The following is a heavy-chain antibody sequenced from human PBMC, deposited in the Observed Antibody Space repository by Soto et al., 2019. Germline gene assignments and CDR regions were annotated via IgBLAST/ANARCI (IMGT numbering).Heavy chain of an antibody. CDR2: IYHTGNT. CDR3: ARDVGIHDAFDI. J-gene: IGHJ3*02. D-gene: IGHD5-18*01. CDR1: TDSFNDYY. V-gene: IGHV4-59*13. Sequence: QVRLHESGPGLVKPSETLSLTCTVSTDSFNDYYWSWIRQPPGKGLEWIGSIYHTGNTNYNPSLERRVSISVDTSEIQFSLSLSSVAGADKAVYYCARDVGIHDAFDIWGQGPLVTLSS.